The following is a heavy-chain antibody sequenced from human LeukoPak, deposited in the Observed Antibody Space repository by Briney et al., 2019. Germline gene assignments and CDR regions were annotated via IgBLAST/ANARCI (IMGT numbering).Heavy chain of an antibody. CDR1: GYTFNTYH. D-gene: IGHD7-27*01. CDR2: IKPSGGTT. Sequence: ASVKASCKASGYTFNTYHIHWVRQAPGQGLEWMGIIKPSGGTTTYAQKFQGRVTMTRDTSTSTVYMELSSLTSDDTAVYYCARDYGGNWGTYNYFDLWGRGTLVTVSS. J-gene: IGHJ2*01. V-gene: IGHV1-46*02. CDR3: ARDYGGNWGTYNYFDL.